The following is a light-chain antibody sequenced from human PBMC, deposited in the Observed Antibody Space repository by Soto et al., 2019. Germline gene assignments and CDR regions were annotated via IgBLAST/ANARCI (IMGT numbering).Light chain of an antibody. CDR3: TSYTTARPVI. Sequence: QSALTQPASVSGSPGQSITISCTGTSSDVGGYNYVSWYQQHPGKAPKLLIYDVNNRPSGVSNRFSGCKCVNTASLTISGLQAEDGADYYCTSYTTARPVIFCGGTKLTVL. CDR1: SSDVGGYNY. V-gene: IGLV2-14*03. CDR2: DVN. J-gene: IGLJ2*01.